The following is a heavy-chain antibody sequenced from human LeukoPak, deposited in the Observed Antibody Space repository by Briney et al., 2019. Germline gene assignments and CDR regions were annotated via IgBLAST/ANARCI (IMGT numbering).Heavy chain of an antibody. Sequence: GGSLRLSCTASGFTFGDYAMSWFRQAPGKGLEWVGFIRSKAHGGTTEYAASVKGRFTISRDDSKSIAYLQMNSLKTEDTAVYYCTRDLSSGWPYYFDYWGQGTLVTVSS. V-gene: IGHV3-49*03. J-gene: IGHJ4*02. CDR1: GFTFGDYA. CDR2: IRSKAHGGTT. CDR3: TRDLSSGWPYYFDY. D-gene: IGHD6-19*01.